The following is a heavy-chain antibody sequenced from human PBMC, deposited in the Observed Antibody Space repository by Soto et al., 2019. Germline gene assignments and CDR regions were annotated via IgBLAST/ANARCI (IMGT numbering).Heavy chain of an antibody. CDR1: GGSFSGYY. D-gene: IGHD2-8*01. CDR2: INHSGST. CDR3: ARGGRKLVYAYYYYYMDV. Sequence: QVQLQQWGAGLLKPSETLSLTCAVYGGSFSGYYWSWIRQPPGKGLEWIGEINHSGSTNYNPSLKSRVTISVDTSKNQFSLKLSSVTAADTAVYYCARGGRKLVYAYYYYYMDVWGKGTTVTVS. J-gene: IGHJ6*03. V-gene: IGHV4-34*01.